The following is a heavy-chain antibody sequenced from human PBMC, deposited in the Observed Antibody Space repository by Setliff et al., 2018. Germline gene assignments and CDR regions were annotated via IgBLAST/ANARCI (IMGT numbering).Heavy chain of an antibody. D-gene: IGHD2-8*01. V-gene: IGHV3-48*03. CDR3: AKVKKPLIRGSGFDY. CDR2: ISGSGSTI. CDR1: GFTFSSYE. J-gene: IGHJ4*02. Sequence: GGSLRLSCAASGFTFSSYEMNWVRQAPGKGLEWISYISGSGSTIYYADSVKGRFTISKDNAKNSLYLQMNNLRAEDTALYFCAKVKKPLIRGSGFDYWGRGTLVTVSS.